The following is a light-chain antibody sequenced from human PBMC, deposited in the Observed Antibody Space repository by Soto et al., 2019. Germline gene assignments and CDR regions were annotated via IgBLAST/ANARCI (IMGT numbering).Light chain of an antibody. CDR1: QSINNY. CDR2: GAS. Sequence: IQLTHSPSSLSASVGDRVTITCRASQSINNYLSWYQQKPGKAPNLLIFGASTLQSGVPSRFSGSGSGTEFTLTISSLQPEDFAVYYCQKYGSSPWKFGQGTKVDIK. CDR3: QKYGSSPWK. J-gene: IGKJ1*01. V-gene: IGKV1-17*01.